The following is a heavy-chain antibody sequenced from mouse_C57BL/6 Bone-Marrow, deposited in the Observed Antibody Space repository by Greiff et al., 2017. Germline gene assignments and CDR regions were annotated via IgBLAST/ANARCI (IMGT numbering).Heavy chain of an antibody. V-gene: IGHV5-6*01. CDR2: ISSGGSYT. D-gene: IGHD4-1*01. CDR1: GFTFSSYG. Sequence: EVQLQESGGDLVKPGGSLKLSCAASGFTFSSYGMSWVRQTPDKRLEWVATISSGGSYTYYPDSVKGRFTISRDNAKNTLYLQMSSLKSEDTAMYYCARLQTGTAWFAYWSQGTLVTVSA. J-gene: IGHJ3*01. CDR3: ARLQTGTAWFAY.